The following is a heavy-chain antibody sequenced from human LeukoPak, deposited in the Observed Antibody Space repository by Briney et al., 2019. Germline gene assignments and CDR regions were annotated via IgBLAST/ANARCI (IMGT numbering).Heavy chain of an antibody. V-gene: IGHV3-21*01. Sequence: GGSLRLSCAASGFTFSSYSMNWVRQAPGKGLEWVSSISSSSSYIYYADSVKGRFTISRDNAKNSLYLQMNSLRAEDTAVYYCARGSTRIVVVVAATDYWGQGTLVTVSS. CDR2: ISSSSSYI. D-gene: IGHD2-15*01. J-gene: IGHJ4*02. CDR1: GFTFSSYS. CDR3: ARGSTRIVVVVAATDY.